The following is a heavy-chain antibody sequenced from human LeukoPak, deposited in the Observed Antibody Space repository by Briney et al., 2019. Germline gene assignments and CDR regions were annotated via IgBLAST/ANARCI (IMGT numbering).Heavy chain of an antibody. CDR2: LGKSGST. V-gene: IGHV3-23*01. J-gene: IGHJ4*02. D-gene: IGHD5-18*01. Sequence: GGSLGLSCAASGFTFSYYAMSWVRQAPGKGLEWVSTLGKSGSTYYADSVKGRFTISRDNSKSTLYLQMNSLRAEDTAVYYCAKRDSAGLHYFDYWGQGTLVTVSS. CDR1: GFTFSYYA. CDR3: AKRDSAGLHYFDY.